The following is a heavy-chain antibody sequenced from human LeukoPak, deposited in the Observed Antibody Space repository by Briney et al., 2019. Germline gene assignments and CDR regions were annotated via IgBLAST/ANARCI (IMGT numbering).Heavy chain of an antibody. D-gene: IGHD2-15*01. CDR1: GYTFTGYY. CDR2: ITPNSGGT. V-gene: IGHV1-2*02. CDR3: ARDTWDIVVVVAGFDP. Sequence: AASVKVSCTASGYTFTGYYMHWVRQAPGQGLEWMGWITPNSGGTNYAPLFQGRVTMTRDTSISRAYMELSRLRSDDTAVDFCARDTWDIVVVVAGFDPWGQGTLVTVSS. J-gene: IGHJ5*02.